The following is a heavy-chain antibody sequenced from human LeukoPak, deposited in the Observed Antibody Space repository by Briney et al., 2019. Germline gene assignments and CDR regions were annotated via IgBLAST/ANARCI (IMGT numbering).Heavy chain of an antibody. CDR1: GGSISSGSYY. V-gene: IGHV4-61*02. D-gene: IGHD4-11*01. Sequence: SETLSLTCTVSGGSISSGSYYWGWIRQPAGKGLEWIGRIYTSGSTNYNPSLKSRVTTSVDTSKNQFSLKLSSVTAADTAVYYCAREMTTVSLVYYYYYMDVWGKGTTVIVSS. CDR2: IYTSGST. CDR3: AREMTTVSLVYYYYYMDV. J-gene: IGHJ6*03.